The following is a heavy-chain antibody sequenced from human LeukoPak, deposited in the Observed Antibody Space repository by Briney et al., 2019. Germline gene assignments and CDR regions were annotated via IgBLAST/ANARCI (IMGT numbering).Heavy chain of an antibody. J-gene: IGHJ3*02. Sequence: SETLSLPCTVSGGSISSYYWGWIRQPAGKGLEWIGRIYSSGSTHYSPSLKVRITMSVVTSKNHFSLGLNSVTSADTAMYHCAGAGYYDRPADGFDIWGQGTMVTVSS. V-gene: IGHV4-4*07. CDR3: AGAGYYDRPADGFDI. D-gene: IGHD3-9*01. CDR1: GGSISSYY. CDR2: IYSSGST.